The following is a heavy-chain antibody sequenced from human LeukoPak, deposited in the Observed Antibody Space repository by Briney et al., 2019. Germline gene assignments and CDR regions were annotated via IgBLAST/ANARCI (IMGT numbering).Heavy chain of an antibody. CDR3: ARWGQTSGWYHYFDY. CDR2: INHSGST. J-gene: IGHJ4*02. Sequence: PSETLSLTCAVYGGSFSGYYWSWIRQPPGKGLEWIGEINHSGSTNYNPSLKSRVTISVDTSKNQFSLKLSSVTAADTAVYYCARWGQTSGWYHYFDYWGQGTLVTVSS. V-gene: IGHV4-34*01. D-gene: IGHD6-19*01. CDR1: GGSFSGYY.